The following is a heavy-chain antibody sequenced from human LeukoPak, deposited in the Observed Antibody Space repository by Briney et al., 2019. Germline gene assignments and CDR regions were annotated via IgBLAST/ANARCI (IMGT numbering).Heavy chain of an antibody. CDR1: GYTFTGYY. Sequence: GASVKVSCKASGYTFTGYYMHWVRQAPGQGLEWMGWINPNSGDTNYAQKFQGRVTMTRDTSISTAYMELSRLRSDDTAVYYCASYYYDSSGYSDYLDYWGQGTLVTVSS. J-gene: IGHJ4*02. D-gene: IGHD3-22*01. CDR3: ASYYYDSSGYSDYLDY. V-gene: IGHV1-2*02. CDR2: INPNSGDT.